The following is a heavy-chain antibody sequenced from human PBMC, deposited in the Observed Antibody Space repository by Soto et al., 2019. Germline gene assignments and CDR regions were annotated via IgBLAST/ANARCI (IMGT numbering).Heavy chain of an antibody. D-gene: IGHD2-15*01. CDR2: IISDGSST. V-gene: IGHV3-74*01. Sequence: EVQLVESGGGLVQPGESRRPSFAASGSTFISYGLHWVRQAPGKGLGGVSRIISDGSSTSYAGSVKGRFTISRDNAKNTLYLQMNSLRAEDTAVYYCVRTSLVVAAATREDYWGQGTLVTVSS. J-gene: IGHJ4*02. CDR1: GSTFISYG. CDR3: VRTSLVVAAATREDY.